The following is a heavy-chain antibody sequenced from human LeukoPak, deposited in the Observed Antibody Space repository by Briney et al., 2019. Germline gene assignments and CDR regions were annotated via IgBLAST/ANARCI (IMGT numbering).Heavy chain of an antibody. J-gene: IGHJ4*02. CDR3: AKAGSSTSCYSLDY. D-gene: IGHD2-2*02. Sequence: GGSLRLSCAASGFTFSSYGMHWVRQAPGKGLEWVAVISYDGSNKYYADSVKGRFTISRDNSKNTLYLQMNSLGAEDTAVYYCAKAGSSTSCYSLDYWGQGTLVTVSS. CDR1: GFTFSSYG. CDR2: ISYDGSNK. V-gene: IGHV3-30*18.